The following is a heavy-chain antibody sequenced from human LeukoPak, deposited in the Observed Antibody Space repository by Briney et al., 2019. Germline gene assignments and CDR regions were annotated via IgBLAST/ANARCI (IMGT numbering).Heavy chain of an antibody. Sequence: AGGSLRLSCAASGFTFDDYGMSWVRQAPGKGLEWVSGINWNGGSTGYADSVKGRFTISRDNAKNSLYLQMNSLRAEDTALHHCARAFAGRYYYDSSGAYGMEWDYWGQGTLVTVSS. D-gene: IGHD3-22*01. J-gene: IGHJ4*02. V-gene: IGHV3-20*01. CDR2: INWNGGST. CDR3: ARAFAGRYYYDSSGAYGMEWDY. CDR1: GFTFDDYG.